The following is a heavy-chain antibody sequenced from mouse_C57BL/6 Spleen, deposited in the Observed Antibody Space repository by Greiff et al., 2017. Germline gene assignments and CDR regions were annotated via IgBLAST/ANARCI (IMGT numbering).Heavy chain of an antibody. V-gene: IGHV1-58*01. J-gene: IGHJ2*01. D-gene: IGHD2-5*01. CDR1: GYTFPSYG. Sequence: VQLQQSGAELVRPGSSVKMSCKTSGYTFPSYGITWVKPRPGQGLEWIGFNYIRNGYTEYHEKVKGKATLTSDTYSSIAYMKVRGMTSEDCAMYFCARRGDYSNYDDWGQGTTLTVSS. CDR2: NYIRNGYT. CDR3: ARRGDYSNYDD.